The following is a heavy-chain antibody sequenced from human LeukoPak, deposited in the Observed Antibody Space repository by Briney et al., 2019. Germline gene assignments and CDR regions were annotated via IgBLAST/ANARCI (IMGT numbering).Heavy chain of an antibody. V-gene: IGHV3-30-3*01. CDR3: ARDEGGSLPFDY. CDR2: ISYDGSNK. CDR1: GFTFSSYA. D-gene: IGHD2-15*01. Sequence: GGSLRLSCAASGFTFSSYAMHWVRQAPGKGLKWVAVISYDGSNKYYADSVKGRFTISRDNSKNTLYLQMNSLRAEDTAVYYCARDEGGSLPFDYWGQGTLVTVSS. J-gene: IGHJ4*02.